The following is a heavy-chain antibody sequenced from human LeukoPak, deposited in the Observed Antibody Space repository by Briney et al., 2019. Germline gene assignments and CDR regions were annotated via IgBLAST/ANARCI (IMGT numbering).Heavy chain of an antibody. J-gene: IGHJ4*02. CDR1: GFSFSDAW. V-gene: IGHV3-15*01. D-gene: IGHD5-12*01. Sequence: GGSLRLSCAASGFSFSDAWMTWVRQAPGQGLEWVGRIKNKGAGETTDYAAPVKGRFTISRDDSKNTLYLQMNSLKTEDTAVYYCTTKTRIVATGVDYWGQGTLVTVSS. CDR3: TTKTRIVATGVDY. CDR2: IKNKGAGETT.